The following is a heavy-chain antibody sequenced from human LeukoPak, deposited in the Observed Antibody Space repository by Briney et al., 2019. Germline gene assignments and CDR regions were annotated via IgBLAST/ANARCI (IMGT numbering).Heavy chain of an antibody. D-gene: IGHD2-2*01. CDR2: ISSSGSII. CDR1: GFTFSDYY. J-gene: IGHJ3*02. CDR3: ARDFCGSTSCYEDAFDI. V-gene: IGHV3-11*04. Sequence: GGSLRLSCAASGFTFSDYYMSWIRQAPGKGREWVSYISSSGSIIYYADSVKGRFTISRDNAKKSLYLQMNSLRAEDTAVYYCARDFCGSTSCYEDAFDIWGQGTMVTVSS.